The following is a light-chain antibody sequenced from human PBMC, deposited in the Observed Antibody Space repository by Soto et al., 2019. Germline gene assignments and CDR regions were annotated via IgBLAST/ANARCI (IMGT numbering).Light chain of an antibody. CDR1: QSVSSSY. V-gene: IGKV3-20*01. Sequence: EMALTQSPGTLSLSPGERATLSRRASQSVSSSYLAWYQQKPGQAPRILIYGASSRATGIPDRFSGSGSGTDFTLTISRLEPEDFAVYYCQQYGSSPGTFGQGTKVEIK. CDR3: QQYGSSPGT. J-gene: IGKJ1*01. CDR2: GAS.